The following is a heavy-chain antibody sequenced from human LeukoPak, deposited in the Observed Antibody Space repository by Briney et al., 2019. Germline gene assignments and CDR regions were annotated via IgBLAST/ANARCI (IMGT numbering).Heavy chain of an antibody. CDR2: IYYIGST. CDR1: GGSISSSSYY. Sequence: PSETLSLTCTVSGGSISSSSYYWGWVRQPPGKGLEWIGNIYYIGSTYYNPSLKSRVTVSVDTSKNQFSLKLTSVTAADTAVYYCARVSVSQRRIFGVVKTGDAFDIWGQGTMVTVSS. J-gene: IGHJ3*02. CDR3: ARVSVSQRRIFGVVKTGDAFDI. D-gene: IGHD3-3*01. V-gene: IGHV4-39*01.